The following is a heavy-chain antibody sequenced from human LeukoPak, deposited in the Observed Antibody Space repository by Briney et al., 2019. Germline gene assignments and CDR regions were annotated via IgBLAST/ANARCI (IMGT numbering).Heavy chain of an antibody. CDR3: ARAGGTGRPFDP. V-gene: IGHV4-34*01. CDR2: INHSGST. D-gene: IGHD1-1*01. J-gene: IGHJ5*02. Sequence: SETLSLACSVSDGSINSYYWNWIRRPPGKGLEWIGEINHSGSTNYNPSLKSRVTISVDTSKNQFSLKLSSVTAADTAVYYCARAGGTGRPFDPWGQGTLVTVSS. CDR1: DGSINSYY.